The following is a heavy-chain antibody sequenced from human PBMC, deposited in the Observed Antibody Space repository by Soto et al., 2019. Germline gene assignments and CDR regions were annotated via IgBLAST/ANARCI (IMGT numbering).Heavy chain of an antibody. CDR2: ISAYNGNT. D-gene: IGHD3-3*02. V-gene: IGHV1-18*01. Sequence: GASLKVSCKASGYTFTSYGISWVRQAPGQGLEWMGWISAYNGNTNYAQKLQGRVTMTTDTSTSTAYMELRSLRSDDTAVYYCARETRRISGVLEGFDPWGQGTLVTVSS. J-gene: IGHJ5*02. CDR1: GYTFTSYG. CDR3: ARETRRISGVLEGFDP.